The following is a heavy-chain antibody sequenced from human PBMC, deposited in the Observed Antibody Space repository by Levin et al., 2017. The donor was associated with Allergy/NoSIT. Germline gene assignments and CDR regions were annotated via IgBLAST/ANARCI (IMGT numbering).Heavy chain of an antibody. V-gene: IGHV4-59*01. CDR2: IYSRGST. Sequence: PSETLSLTCAVSGDTFSSYYWSWIRQPPGKGLEWIGEIYSRGSTNYNPSLKSRVTMSFDTSKNQFSLRLSSVTAADTAVYYCARWSRPGMDGDFDYWGQGTLVTVSS. J-gene: IGHJ4*02. CDR1: GDTFSSYY. CDR3: ARWSRPGMDGDFDY. D-gene: IGHD3-10*01.